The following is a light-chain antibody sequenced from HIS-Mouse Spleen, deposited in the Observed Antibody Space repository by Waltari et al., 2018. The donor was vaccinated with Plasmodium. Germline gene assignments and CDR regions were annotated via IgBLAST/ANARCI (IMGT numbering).Light chain of an antibody. CDR3: CSYAGSYTYV. J-gene: IGLJ1*01. Sequence: QSALTQPRSVSGSPGQSVTISCTGTSSDVGGYNYVSWYQQHPGNAPKLMIYDVSKRPSGVPVRFSCSKSGNTASLTISGLQAEDEADYYCCSYAGSYTYVFGTGTKVTVL. CDR1: SSDVGGYNY. V-gene: IGLV2-11*01. CDR2: DVS.